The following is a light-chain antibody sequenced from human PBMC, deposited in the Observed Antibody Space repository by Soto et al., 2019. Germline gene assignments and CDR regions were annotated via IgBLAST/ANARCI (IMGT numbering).Light chain of an antibody. Sequence: IQMTQSPSTLSASVGDRVTITCRASQSISNWLAWYQQKPGTAPKLLIYKASSLESGVPSRFSGSGSGTDFTLTITSLQPEDFAIYYCLQDYTYPRTFGGGTKVDIK. CDR2: KAS. CDR3: LQDYTYPRT. V-gene: IGKV1-5*03. J-gene: IGKJ4*01. CDR1: QSISNW.